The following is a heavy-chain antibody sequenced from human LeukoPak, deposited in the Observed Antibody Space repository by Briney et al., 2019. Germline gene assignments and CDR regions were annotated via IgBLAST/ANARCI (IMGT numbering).Heavy chain of an antibody. CDR2: ISSSGNTI. V-gene: IGHV3-48*03. J-gene: IGHJ3*02. Sequence: GGSLRLSCAASGFTFSSYEMNWVRQAPGKGLEWVSYISSSGNTIYYADYLKGRFTISRDNAKNSLYLQMNSLRAEDTAVYYCARDTSYYGSGSSVDAFDIWGQGTMVTVSS. CDR3: ARDTSYYGSGSSVDAFDI. D-gene: IGHD3-10*01. CDR1: GFTFSSYE.